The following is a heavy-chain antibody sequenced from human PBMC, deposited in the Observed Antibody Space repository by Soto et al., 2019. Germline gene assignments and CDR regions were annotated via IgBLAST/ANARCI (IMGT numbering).Heavy chain of an antibody. J-gene: IGHJ6*02. V-gene: IGHV3-30*18. Sequence: QVQLVESGGGVVQPGRSLRLSCAASGFTFSSCDIHWVRQAPGKGLEWVTVISYDGSNKYYADSVKGRFTISRDNSKNTLYLQMNSLRAEDTAVYYCAKEWGRAYLDVWGQGTTVTVSS. CDR3: AKEWGRAYLDV. D-gene: IGHD3-16*01. CDR2: ISYDGSNK. CDR1: GFTFSSCD.